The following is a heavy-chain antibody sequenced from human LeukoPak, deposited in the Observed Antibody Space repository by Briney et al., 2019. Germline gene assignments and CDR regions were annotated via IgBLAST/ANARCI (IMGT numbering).Heavy chain of an antibody. D-gene: IGHD1-26*01. J-gene: IGHJ6*02. CDR3: AKGSSGSYYYYYYGMDV. CDR2: ISGSGGST. Sequence: GGSLRLSCAASGFTFSSYAMSWVRQAPGKGLERVSAISGSGGSTYYADSVKGRFTISRDNSKNTLYLQMNSLRAEDTAVYYCAKGSSGSYYYYYYGMDVWGQGATVTVSS. V-gene: IGHV3-23*01. CDR1: GFTFSSYA.